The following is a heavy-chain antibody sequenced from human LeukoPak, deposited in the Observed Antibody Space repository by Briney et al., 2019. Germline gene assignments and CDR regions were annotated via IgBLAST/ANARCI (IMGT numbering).Heavy chain of an antibody. J-gene: IGHJ4*02. D-gene: IGHD5-18*01. V-gene: IGHV1-3*01. CDR2: INAGNGNT. CDR1: GYTFTSYA. Sequence: ASVKVSCKASGYTFTSYAMHWVRQAPGQRLEWMGWINAGNGNTKYSQKFQGRVTITRDTSASTAYMELSSLRSEDTAVYYCVADEDTAMSSRDWGQGTLVTVSS. CDR3: VADEDTAMSSRD.